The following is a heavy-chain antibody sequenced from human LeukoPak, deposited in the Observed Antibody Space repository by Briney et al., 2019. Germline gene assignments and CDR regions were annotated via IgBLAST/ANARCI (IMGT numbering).Heavy chain of an antibody. J-gene: IGHJ5*02. V-gene: IGHV3-66*01. CDR2: IYSGGGT. CDR1: GATASSNH. D-gene: IGHD6-13*01. CDR3: AREVGPSWYRWFDP. Sequence: GGSLRLSCAVSGATASSNHMSWVRQAPGKGLEWVSAIYSGGGTYYADSVKGRFTLSRDISKNTLYLQMNSLRAEDTAVYYCAREVGPSWYRWFDPWGQGTLVTVSS.